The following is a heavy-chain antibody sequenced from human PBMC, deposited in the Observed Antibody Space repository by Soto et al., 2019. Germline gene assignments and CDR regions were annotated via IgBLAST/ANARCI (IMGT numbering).Heavy chain of an antibody. CDR2: IIPIFGTA. CDR1: GGTFSSYA. D-gene: IGHD1-26*01. CDR3: ARDPGSGSYFSRWYFDH. Sequence: SVKVSCKASGGTFSSYAISWVRQAPGQGLEWMGGIIPIFGTANYAQKFQGRVTITADESTSTAYMELSSLRSEDTAVYYCARDPGSGSYFSRWYFDHWGQGTLVTVSS. J-gene: IGHJ4*02. V-gene: IGHV1-69*13.